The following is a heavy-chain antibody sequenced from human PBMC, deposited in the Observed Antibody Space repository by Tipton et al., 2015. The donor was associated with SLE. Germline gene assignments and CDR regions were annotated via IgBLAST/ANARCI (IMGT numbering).Heavy chain of an antibody. J-gene: IGHJ4*02. V-gene: IGHV4-31*03. CDR1: GGSISSGGYY. CDR3: ARDSAGITLDY. Sequence: PGLVKPSQTLSLTCTVSGGSISSGGYYWSWIRQHPGKGLEWIGYIYYSGSTNYNPSLKGRVTMSVDKSNNQFSLTLSSVTAADTAVYYCARDSAGITLDYWGQGALVTVSS. D-gene: IGHD1-14*01. CDR2: IYYSGST.